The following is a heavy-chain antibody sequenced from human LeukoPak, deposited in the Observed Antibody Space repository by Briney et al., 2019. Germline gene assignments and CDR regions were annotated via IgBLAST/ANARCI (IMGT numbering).Heavy chain of an antibody. CDR1: GFTFSSYG. V-gene: IGHV3-30*18. CDR2: ISYDGSNK. J-gene: IGHJ5*02. Sequence: GRSLRLSCAASGFTFSSYGMHWVRQAPGKGLEWVAVISYDGSNKYYADSVKGRFTISRDNSKNTLYLQMNSLRAEDTAVYYCAKDSTGVGPFYGDYVGQIMIPNWFDPWGQGTLVTVSS. CDR3: AKDSTGVGPFYGDYVGQIMIPNWFDP. D-gene: IGHD4-17*01.